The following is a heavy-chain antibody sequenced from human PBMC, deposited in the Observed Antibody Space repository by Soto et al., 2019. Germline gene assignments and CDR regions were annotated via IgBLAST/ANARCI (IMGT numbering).Heavy chain of an antibody. Sequence: SVKVSCKASGGTFSSYAISWVRQAPGQGLEWMGGIIPIFGTANYAQKFQGRVTITADKSTSTAYMELSSLRSEDTAVYYCARAGSDESSGYYTDLFDYWGQGTLVTVSS. CDR3: ARAGSDESSGYYTDLFDY. D-gene: IGHD3-3*01. CDR2: IIPIFGTA. CDR1: GGTFSSYA. J-gene: IGHJ4*02. V-gene: IGHV1-69*06.